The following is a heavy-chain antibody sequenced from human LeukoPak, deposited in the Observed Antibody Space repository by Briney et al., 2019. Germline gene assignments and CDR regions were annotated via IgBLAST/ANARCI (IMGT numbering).Heavy chain of an antibody. Sequence: SETLSLTCTVSGGSISSYYWSWIRQPAGKGLGWIGRIYTSGSTNYNPSLKSRVTMSVDTSKNQFSLKLSSVTAADTAVYYCARAGSGSYYLEGLFDYWGQGTLVTVSS. D-gene: IGHD3-10*01. V-gene: IGHV4-4*07. J-gene: IGHJ4*02. CDR2: IYTSGST. CDR3: ARAGSGSYYLEGLFDY. CDR1: GGSISSYY.